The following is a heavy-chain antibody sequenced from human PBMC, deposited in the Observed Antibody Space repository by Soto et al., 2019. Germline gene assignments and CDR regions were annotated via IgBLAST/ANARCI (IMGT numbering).Heavy chain of an antibody. V-gene: IGHV3-33*01. Sequence: QVQLVESGGGVVQPGRSLRLSCAASGFTFSSYGMHWVRQAPGKGLEWVAVIWYDGSNKYYADSVKGRFTISRDNSKNXLYLQMNGLRAEDTAVYYGAGGGVSGIAAAYGMDVWGQGTTVTVSS. D-gene: IGHD6-13*01. CDR1: GFTFSSYG. CDR3: AGGGVSGIAAAYGMDV. CDR2: IWYDGSNK. J-gene: IGHJ6*02.